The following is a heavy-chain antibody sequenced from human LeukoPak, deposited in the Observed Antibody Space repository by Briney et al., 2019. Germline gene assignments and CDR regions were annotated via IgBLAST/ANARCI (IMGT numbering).Heavy chain of an antibody. J-gene: IGHJ4*02. D-gene: IGHD3-16*02. V-gene: IGHV3-7*01. CDR2: IKQDGSEK. CDR1: GFTFSSYW. Sequence: GGSLRLSCAASGFTFSSYWMSWVRQAPGKGREWVANIKQDGSEKYYVDSVKGRFTISRDNHKNSLFLQMTSLRAEDTAVYYCARVGGRYSPLGYWGQGTLVSVSS. CDR3: ARVGGRYSPLGY.